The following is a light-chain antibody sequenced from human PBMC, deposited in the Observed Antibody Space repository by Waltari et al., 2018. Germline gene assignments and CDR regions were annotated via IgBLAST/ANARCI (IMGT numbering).Light chain of an antibody. CDR3: QHYVRLPAT. Sequence: IVLTQSPGTLPLSPGERATLSCRDSQSVRRSLAWYQHKPGQAPKLLIYGASTSATGIPDRFTGSGSGTDFSLTISSLEPEDFAIYFCQHYVRLPATFGQGTKVEIK. CDR2: GAS. V-gene: IGKV3-20*01. CDR1: QSVRRS. J-gene: IGKJ1*01.